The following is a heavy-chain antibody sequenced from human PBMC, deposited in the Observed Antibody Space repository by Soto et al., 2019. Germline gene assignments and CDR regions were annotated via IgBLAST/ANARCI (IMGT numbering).Heavy chain of an antibody. J-gene: IGHJ6*02. D-gene: IGHD3-3*01. Sequence: QVQLQQWGAGLLKPSETLSLTCAVYGGSFSGYYWSWIRQPPGKGLEWIGEINHSGSTNYNPSLKSRVTLSVDTSKNQFSRKLSSVNAADTAVYSWARSHPPPLRFVEWLLPLSYGMVVWGQWSKVTVSS. CDR2: INHSGST. CDR1: GGSFSGYY. CDR3: ARSHPPPLRFVEWLLPLSYGMVV. V-gene: IGHV4-34*01.